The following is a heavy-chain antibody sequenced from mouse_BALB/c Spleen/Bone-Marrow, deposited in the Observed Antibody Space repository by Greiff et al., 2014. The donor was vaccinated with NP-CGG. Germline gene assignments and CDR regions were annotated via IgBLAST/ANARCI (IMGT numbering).Heavy chain of an antibody. V-gene: IGHV1-80*01. CDR3: AREGYGDDERGQAMDY. D-gene: IGHD2-2*01. CDR1: GYAFSSYW. Sequence: VQLQQSRMPPFACKTSMKISCKASGYAFSSYWMNWVKQRPGQVLEWIVQIYPGDGDTNYNGKFKGKATLTADTSSSTDYMQISSLTSEDSAVYVCAREGYGDDERGQAMDYWGQGTSVTVSS. J-gene: IGHJ4*01. CDR2: IYPGDGDT.